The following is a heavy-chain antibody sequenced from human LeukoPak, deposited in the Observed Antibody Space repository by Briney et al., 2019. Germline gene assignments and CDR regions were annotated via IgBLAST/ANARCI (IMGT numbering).Heavy chain of an antibody. CDR1: GFSLSTSGVG. V-gene: IGHV2-5*02. J-gene: IGHJ4*02. D-gene: IGHD3-22*01. CDR3: AHYTGENYSDSSGYYLAIDY. CDR2: IYWDDDK. Sequence: SGPTLVNPTQTLTLTCTFSGFSLSTSGVGVGWIRQPPGKALEWLALIYWDDDKRYSPSLKSRLTITKDTSKNQVVLTMTNMDPVDTATYYCAHYTGENYSDSSGYYLAIDYWGRGTLVTVSS.